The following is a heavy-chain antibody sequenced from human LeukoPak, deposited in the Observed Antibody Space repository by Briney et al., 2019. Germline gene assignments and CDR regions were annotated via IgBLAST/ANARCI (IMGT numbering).Heavy chain of an antibody. J-gene: IGHJ4*02. Sequence: GGSPRLSCAASGFTFSSYGMHWVRQAPGKGLEWVAVISYDGSNKYYADSVKGRFTISRDNSKNTLYLQMNSLRAEDTAVYYCAKDWQSGFDYWGQGTLVTVSS. D-gene: IGHD6-19*01. CDR3: AKDWQSGFDY. CDR2: ISYDGSNK. CDR1: GFTFSSYG. V-gene: IGHV3-30*18.